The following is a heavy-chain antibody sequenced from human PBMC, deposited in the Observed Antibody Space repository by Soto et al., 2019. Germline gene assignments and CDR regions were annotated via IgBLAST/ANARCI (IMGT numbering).Heavy chain of an antibody. V-gene: IGHV3-21*01. CDR3: ARALSGYDSSGG. CDR1: GFTFNSYS. Sequence: GGSLRLSCAASGFTFNSYSMNWVRQAPGKGLDWFSSFSISCIYIYYADSVKGLFTISRDNAKNSLYLQMNSLRDEDTAVYYCARALSGYDSSGGWGQGTLVTVS. CDR2: FSISCIYI. D-gene: IGHD3-22*01. J-gene: IGHJ4*02.